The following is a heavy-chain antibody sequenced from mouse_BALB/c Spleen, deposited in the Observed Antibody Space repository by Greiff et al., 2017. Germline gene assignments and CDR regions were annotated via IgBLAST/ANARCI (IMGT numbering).Heavy chain of an antibody. CDR3: ARGAFITTVVAPMDY. CDR2: IYPGSGST. CDR1: GYNFTSYW. J-gene: IGHJ4*01. Sequence: QVQLQQPGAELVKPGTSVKLSCKASGYNFTSYWINWVKLRPGQGLEWIGDIYPGSGSTNYNEKFKSKATLTVDTSSSTAYMQLSSLASEDSALYYCARGAFITTVVAPMDYWGQGTSVTVSS. D-gene: IGHD1-1*01. V-gene: IGHV1-55*01.